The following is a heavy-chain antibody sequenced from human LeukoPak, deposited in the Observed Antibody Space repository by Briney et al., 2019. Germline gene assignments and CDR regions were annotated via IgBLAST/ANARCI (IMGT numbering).Heavy chain of an antibody. V-gene: IGHV3-66*01. CDR1: GFTVSSNY. CDR2: LYSGGST. CDR3: ARDRVAYSSSDHFDY. Sequence: GGSLRLSCAASGFTVSSNYMIWVRQAPGKGLEWISVLYSGGSTKYTDSVKGRFTTSRDNSKNTLYLQMNSLRAEDTAVYYCARDRVAYSSSDHFDYWGQGTLVTVSS. D-gene: IGHD6-13*01. J-gene: IGHJ4*02.